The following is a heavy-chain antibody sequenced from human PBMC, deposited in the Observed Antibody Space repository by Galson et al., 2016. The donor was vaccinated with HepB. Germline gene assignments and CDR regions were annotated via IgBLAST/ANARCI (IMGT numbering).Heavy chain of an antibody. CDR3: ARDVSPYASPPDY. CDR1: GFTFSSYW. CDR2: INQDGSEK. Sequence: SLRLSCAASGFTFSSYWMAWVRQAPGKGLEWVANINQDGSEKNYVDSVKGRFTISRDNAKNSVYLQMNSLRDDDTAVYYCARDVSPYASPPDYWGQGTLVTVSS. J-gene: IGHJ4*02. D-gene: IGHD2-2*01. V-gene: IGHV3-7*01.